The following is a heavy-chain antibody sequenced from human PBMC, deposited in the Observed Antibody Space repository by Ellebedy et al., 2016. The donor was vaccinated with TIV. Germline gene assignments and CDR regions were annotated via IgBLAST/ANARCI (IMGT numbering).Heavy chain of an antibody. CDR1: GGSISTYY. D-gene: IGHD5-12*01. Sequence: GSLRLSCTISGGSISTYYWSWIRQPPGKGLEWIGEINHSGSTNYNPSPKSRVTVSIETSKNQFSLKLSSVTAADTAVYYCARIVAKGMDVWGQGTTVTVSS. J-gene: IGHJ6*02. CDR2: INHSGST. V-gene: IGHV4-34*01. CDR3: ARIVAKGMDV.